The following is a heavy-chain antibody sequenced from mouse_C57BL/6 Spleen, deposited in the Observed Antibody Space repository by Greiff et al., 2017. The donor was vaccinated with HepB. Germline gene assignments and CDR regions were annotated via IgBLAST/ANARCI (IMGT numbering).Heavy chain of an antibody. CDR1: GYTFTSYG. Sequence: VQVVESGAELARPGASVKLSCKASGYTFTSYGISWVKQRTGQGLEWIGEIYPRSGNTYYNEKFKGKATLTADKSSSTAYMELRSLTSEDSAVYFCARRYYGSKTGNFDYWGQGTTLTVSS. CDR3: ARRYYGSKTGNFDY. D-gene: IGHD1-1*01. CDR2: IYPRSGNT. V-gene: IGHV1-81*01. J-gene: IGHJ2*01.